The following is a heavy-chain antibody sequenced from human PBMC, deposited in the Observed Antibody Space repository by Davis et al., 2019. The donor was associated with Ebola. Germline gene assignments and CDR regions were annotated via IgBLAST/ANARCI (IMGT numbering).Heavy chain of an antibody. CDR3: ARVSSYYGMDV. V-gene: IGHV3-23*01. Sequence: GGSLRLSCAASGFTFSSYAMSWVRQAPGKGLEWVSAISGSGCSTYYADSVKGRFTISRHNSKNTLYLQMNSLRAEDTAVYYCARVSSYYGMDVWGQGTTVTVSS. CDR2: ISGSGCST. CDR1: GFTFSSYA. J-gene: IGHJ6*02.